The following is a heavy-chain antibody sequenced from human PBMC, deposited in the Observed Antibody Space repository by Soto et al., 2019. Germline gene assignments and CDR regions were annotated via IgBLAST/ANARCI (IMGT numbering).Heavy chain of an antibody. J-gene: IGHJ5*02. CDR1: GFAFSDYY. CDR3: ARAGSSSYRWFDL. D-gene: IGHD6-6*01. CDR2: IGSSGSTI. V-gene: IGHV3-11*01. Sequence: GGPLRLSFAASGFAFSDYYISWIRQAPGKGLEWVSYIGSSGSTIYYADSVKGRVTISRDNAKNSLYLQMSSLRAEDTAVYYCARAGSSSYRWFDLWGQGTLVTVSS.